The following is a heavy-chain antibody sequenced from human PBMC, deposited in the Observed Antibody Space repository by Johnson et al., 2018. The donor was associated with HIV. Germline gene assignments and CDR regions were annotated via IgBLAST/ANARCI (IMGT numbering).Heavy chain of an antibody. D-gene: IGHD3-16*01. CDR3: DRVITSLRVDTRYAFDI. V-gene: IGHV3-33*08. CDR1: GFTFSSYA. Sequence: QVQLVESGGGVVQPGRSLRLSCAASGFTFSSYAMHWVRQAPGKGLEWVAVIRYDGSNKYYADSVKGRFTISRDNAKNSLYLQMNSLRAEDTAVYYCDRVITSLRVDTRYAFDIWGQGTMVTVSS. CDR2: IRYDGSNK. J-gene: IGHJ3*02.